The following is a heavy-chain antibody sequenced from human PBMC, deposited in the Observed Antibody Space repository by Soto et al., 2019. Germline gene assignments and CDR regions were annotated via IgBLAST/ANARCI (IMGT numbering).Heavy chain of an antibody. Sequence: ETLSLACPVSGASISSSSYYWGWIRQPPGKGLEWIGSIYYSGSTYYNPSLKSRVTISVDTSKNQFSLKLSSVTAADTAVYYCARPLWFGELPPYYYYYGMDVWGQGTTVTVPS. CDR1: GASISSSSYY. V-gene: IGHV4-39*01. D-gene: IGHD3-10*01. CDR2: IYYSGST. CDR3: ARPLWFGELPPYYYYYGMDV. J-gene: IGHJ6*02.